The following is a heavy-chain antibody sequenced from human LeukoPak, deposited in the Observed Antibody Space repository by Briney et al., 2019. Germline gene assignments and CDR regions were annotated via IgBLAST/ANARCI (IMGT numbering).Heavy chain of an antibody. J-gene: IGHJ4*02. D-gene: IGHD6-19*01. CDR3: AKAKKQWLLDY. V-gene: IGHV3-23*01. CDR1: GFTFSSYA. CDR2: ISGSGGST. Sequence: GGSLRLSCAASGFTFSSYAMSWVRQAPGKGLEGGSAISGSGGSTYYADSVKGRFTISRDNSKNTLYLQMNSLRAEDTAVYYCAKAKKQWLLDYWGQGTLVTVSS.